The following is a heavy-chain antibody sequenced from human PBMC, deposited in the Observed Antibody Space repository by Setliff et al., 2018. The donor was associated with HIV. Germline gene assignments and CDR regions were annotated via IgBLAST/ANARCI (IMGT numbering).Heavy chain of an antibody. Sequence: KTSETLSLTCAVYGGSFSGYYWSWIRQPPGKGLEWIGEINHDRTTNYNPSLKSRVTTSVDTSQNQFSLNLTSVTAADTAVYYCARLGYSGSLVGAFDIWGQGTMVTVSS. J-gene: IGHJ3*02. CDR2: INHDRTT. CDR1: GGSFSGYY. D-gene: IGHD1-26*01. CDR3: ARLGYSGSLVGAFDI. V-gene: IGHV4-34*01.